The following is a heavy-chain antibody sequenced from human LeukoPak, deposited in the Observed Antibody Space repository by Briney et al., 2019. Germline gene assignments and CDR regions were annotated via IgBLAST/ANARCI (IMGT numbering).Heavy chain of an antibody. Sequence: ASVKVSCKVSGYTLTELSMHWVRQAPGKGLEWMGGFDPEDGETIYAQKFQGRVTMTEDTSTDTAYMELSSLRSEDTAVYYCATNTAMAYGMDVWGQGTTVTVSS. CDR2: FDPEDGET. CDR1: GYTLTELS. J-gene: IGHJ6*02. CDR3: ATNTAMAYGMDV. D-gene: IGHD5-18*01. V-gene: IGHV1-24*01.